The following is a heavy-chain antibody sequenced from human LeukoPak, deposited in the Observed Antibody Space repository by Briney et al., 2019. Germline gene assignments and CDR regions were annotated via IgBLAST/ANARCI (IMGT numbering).Heavy chain of an antibody. Sequence: GGSLRLSCAASGFTFSSYSMNWVRQAPGKGLEWVSSISSSSSYIYYADPVKGRFTISRDNAKNSLYLQMNSLRAEDTAVYYCARDLDWHYDSSGYYYRGEGMDYFDYWGQGTLVTVSS. V-gene: IGHV3-21*01. CDR2: ISSSSSYI. J-gene: IGHJ4*02. CDR1: GFTFSSYS. D-gene: IGHD3-22*01. CDR3: ARDLDWHYDSSGYYYRGEGMDYFDY.